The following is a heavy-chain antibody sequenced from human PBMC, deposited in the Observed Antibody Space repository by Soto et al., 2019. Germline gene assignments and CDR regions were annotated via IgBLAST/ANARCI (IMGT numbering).Heavy chain of an antibody. Sequence: SETLSLTCTVSGGSISSYYWSWIRQPPGKGLEWIGYIYYSGSTNYNPSLKSRVTISVDTSKNQFSLKLSSVTAADTAVYYCARASSRITIFGVVIIWFDPWGQGTLVTVSS. D-gene: IGHD3-3*01. V-gene: IGHV4-59*01. CDR1: GGSISSYY. CDR3: ARASSRITIFGVVIIWFDP. CDR2: IYYSGST. J-gene: IGHJ5*02.